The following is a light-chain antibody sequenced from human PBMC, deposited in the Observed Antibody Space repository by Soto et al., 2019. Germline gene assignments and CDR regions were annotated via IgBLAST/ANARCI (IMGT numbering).Light chain of an antibody. J-gene: IGKJ1*01. CDR3: QQYTTYSGT. CDR2: DAS. Sequence: IQMTQSPSTLSVSVGDRVTITCRASQSISTRLAWYQQKPGKAPNLLIFDASTLESGVPSRFSGSGSGTEFTLTISSLQPDDFATYYCQQYTTYSGTFGQGTKVDIK. V-gene: IGKV1-5*01. CDR1: QSISTR.